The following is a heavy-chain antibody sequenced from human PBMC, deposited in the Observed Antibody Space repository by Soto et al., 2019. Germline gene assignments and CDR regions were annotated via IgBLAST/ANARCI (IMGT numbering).Heavy chain of an antibody. CDR1: GGSISSSSYY. CDR3: ARHPSSRGDYYDRSGYPDY. CDR2: IYYSGST. Sequence: QLQLQESGPGLVKPSETLSLTCTVSGGSISSSSYYWGWIRQPPGKGLEWIGSIYYSGSTYYNPSLKSRVTISVDTSKNQFSLKLSSVTAADTAVYYCARHPSSRGDYYDRSGYPDYWGQGTLVTDSS. D-gene: IGHD3-22*01. V-gene: IGHV4-39*01. J-gene: IGHJ4*02.